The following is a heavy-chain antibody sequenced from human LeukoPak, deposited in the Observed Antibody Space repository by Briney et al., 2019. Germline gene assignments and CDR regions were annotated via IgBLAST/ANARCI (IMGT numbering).Heavy chain of an antibody. V-gene: IGHV1-3*03. J-gene: IGHJ4*02. Sequence: VASVKVSCKASGYTFTSYAMHWVRQAPGQRLEWMGWINAGNGNTKYSQEFQGRVTITRDTSASTAYMELSSLRSEDMAVYYCARARGYSGYDSPPPFDYWGQGTLVTVSS. CDR3: ARARGYSGYDSPPPFDY. CDR1: GYTFTSYA. CDR2: INAGNGNT. D-gene: IGHD5-12*01.